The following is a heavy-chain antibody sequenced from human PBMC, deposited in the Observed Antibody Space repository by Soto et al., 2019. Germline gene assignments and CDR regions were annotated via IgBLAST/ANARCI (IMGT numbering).Heavy chain of an antibody. Sequence: PSETLSLTFTISGGSISGYYWSWIWQPPGKGLAWIGYIYYSGSTNYNPSLKSRVTIPVDTSRNQFSLKRRSVTAADKAVYYCARHGRFYYGSGSYYNVANYWGQGTLVTGSS. CDR3: ARHGRFYYGSGSYYNVANY. CDR1: GGSISGYY. D-gene: IGHD3-10*01. V-gene: IGHV4-59*08. J-gene: IGHJ4*02. CDR2: IYYSGST.